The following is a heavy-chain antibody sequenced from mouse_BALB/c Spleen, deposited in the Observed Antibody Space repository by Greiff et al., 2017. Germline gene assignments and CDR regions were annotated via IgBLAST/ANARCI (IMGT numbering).Heavy chain of an antibody. CDR2: ISDGGSYT. Sequence: EVKLVESGGGLVKPGGSLKLSCAASGFTFSDYYMYWVRQTPEKRLEWVATISDGGSYTYYPDSVKGRFTISRDNAKNNLYLQMSSLKSEDTAMYYCARDKYGNSWARDYWGQGTSVTVSS. D-gene: IGHD2-10*02. J-gene: IGHJ4*01. V-gene: IGHV5-4*02. CDR1: GFTFSDYY. CDR3: ARDKYGNSWARDY.